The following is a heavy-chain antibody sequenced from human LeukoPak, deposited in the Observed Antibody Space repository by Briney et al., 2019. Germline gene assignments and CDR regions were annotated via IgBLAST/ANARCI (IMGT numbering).Heavy chain of an antibody. D-gene: IGHD4-23*01. Sequence: ASVKVSCKASGYTFTSYGISWVRQAPGQGLEWMRWISAYNGNTNYAQKLQGRVTMTTDTSTSTAYMELRSLRSDDTAVYYCARGLYSHDYGGKEADYWGQGTLVTVSS. CDR2: ISAYNGNT. CDR1: GYTFTSYG. V-gene: IGHV1-18*01. CDR3: ARGLYSHDYGGKEADY. J-gene: IGHJ4*02.